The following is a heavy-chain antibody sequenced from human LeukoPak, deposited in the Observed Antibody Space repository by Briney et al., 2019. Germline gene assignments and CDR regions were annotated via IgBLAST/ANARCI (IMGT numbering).Heavy chain of an antibody. CDR3: ARVSEYYDILTGYYIADYYGMDV. CDR1: GYTFTSYA. J-gene: IGHJ6*02. V-gene: IGHV1-3*01. Sequence: ASVKVSCKASGYTFTSYAMHWVRQTPGQRLEWMGWINAGNGNTKYSQKFQGRVTITRDTSASTAYMKLSSLRSEDTAVYYCARVSEYYDILTGYYIADYYGMDVWGQGTTVTVSS. D-gene: IGHD3-9*01. CDR2: INAGNGNT.